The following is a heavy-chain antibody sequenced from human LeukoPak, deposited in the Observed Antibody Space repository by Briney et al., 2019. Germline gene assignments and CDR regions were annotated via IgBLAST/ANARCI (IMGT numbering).Heavy chain of an antibody. V-gene: IGHV3-11*01. Sequence: GSLRLSCAASGFTFRDYDMTWIRQAPGKGLEWVSYISSNDRTIYNAESVKGRFTISRDNAKNSLYLQMNSLRAEDTAVYYCARARRDGYNSLDYWGQGTLVTVSS. J-gene: IGHJ4*02. CDR3: ARARRDGYNSLDY. D-gene: IGHD5-24*01. CDR2: ISSNDRTI. CDR1: GFTFRDYD.